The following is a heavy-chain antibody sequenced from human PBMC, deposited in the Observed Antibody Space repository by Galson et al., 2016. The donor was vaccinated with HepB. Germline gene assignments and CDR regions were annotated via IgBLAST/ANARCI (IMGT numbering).Heavy chain of an antibody. Sequence: QSGAEVKKPGESLRISCKGSGYNFTSYWINWVRQMPGKGLEWMGRIDLNDSHINYSPSFQGHVTISADKSITTAYLQWSSLKASDSAIYYCARRRYYLGSGSYYGTFDPWGQGTLVTVSS. CDR1: GYNFTSYW. J-gene: IGHJ5*02. CDR2: IDLNDSHI. CDR3: ARRRYYLGSGSYYGTFDP. V-gene: IGHV5-10-1*01. D-gene: IGHD3-10*01.